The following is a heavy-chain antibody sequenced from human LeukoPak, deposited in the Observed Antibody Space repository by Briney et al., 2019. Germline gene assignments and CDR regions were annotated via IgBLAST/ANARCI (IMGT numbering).Heavy chain of an antibody. V-gene: IGHV6-1*01. J-gene: IGHJ2*01. CDR2: TYYRSKWYN. Sequence: SRTLSLTCAISGDSVSSNSVTWNWIRQSPSRGLEWLGRTYYRSKWYNDYAVSVKSRITINPDTSKNQFSLQLNSVTPEDTAVYYCARHERGDWYFDLWGRGTLVTVSS. CDR3: ARHERGDWYFDL. CDR1: GDSVSSNSVT.